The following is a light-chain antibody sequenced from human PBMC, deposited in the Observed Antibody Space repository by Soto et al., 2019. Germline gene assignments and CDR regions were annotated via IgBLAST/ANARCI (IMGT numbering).Light chain of an antibody. CDR1: SSDVGAYKF. V-gene: IGLV2-14*01. CDR2: EVT. CDR3: SSYSSTSTPWV. J-gene: IGLJ3*02. Sequence: QSALTQPASMSGSPGQSITSFCTGTSSDVGAYKFVSWYRHHPGRAPQVMIYEVTNRPSGVSSRFSGSKSGNTASLTISGLQPEDEGDYYCSSYSSTSTPWVFGGGTKLTVL.